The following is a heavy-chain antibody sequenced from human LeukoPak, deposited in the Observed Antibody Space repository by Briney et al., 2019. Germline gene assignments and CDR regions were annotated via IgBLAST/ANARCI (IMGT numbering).Heavy chain of an antibody. CDR2: IKPNSGVT. Sequence: ASVKVACKTSGYTFATYFMHWVRQAPGQGLEWMGYIKPNSGVTNYAQKFRGRVTMTWDTSISTAYIELSGLTSDDTAIYYCARPTYCGSNCYFNFDYWGQGTLVTVSS. V-gene: IGHV1-2*02. D-gene: IGHD2-21*02. CDR3: ARPTYCGSNCYFNFDY. J-gene: IGHJ4*02. CDR1: GYTFATYF.